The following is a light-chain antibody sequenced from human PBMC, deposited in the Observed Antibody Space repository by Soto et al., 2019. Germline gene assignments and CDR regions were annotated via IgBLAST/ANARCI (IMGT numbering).Light chain of an antibody. CDR3: QQRSNWLIS. Sequence: EIVMTQSPATLSVSPGERATLSCRASQSVNKHLAWYQHKPGQAPRLLIYDGSHRATGIPARFSGSGSGTDFTLTISGLEPEDFAVYYCQQRSNWLISFGPGTKVDI. CDR2: DGS. CDR1: QSVNKH. J-gene: IGKJ3*01. V-gene: IGKV3-11*01.